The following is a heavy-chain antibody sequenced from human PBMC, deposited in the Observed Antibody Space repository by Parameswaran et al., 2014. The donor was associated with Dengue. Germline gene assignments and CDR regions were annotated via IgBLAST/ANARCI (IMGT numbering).Heavy chain of an antibody. J-gene: IGHJ3*02. CDR2: INPNSGGT. CDR3: ARLVGSSGAFDI. Sequence: VRQMPGKGLEWMGWINPNSGGTNYAQKFQGRVTMTRDTSISTAYMELSRLRSDDTAVYYCARLVGSSGAFDIWGQGTMVTVSS. V-gene: IGHV1-2*02. D-gene: IGHD6-6*01.